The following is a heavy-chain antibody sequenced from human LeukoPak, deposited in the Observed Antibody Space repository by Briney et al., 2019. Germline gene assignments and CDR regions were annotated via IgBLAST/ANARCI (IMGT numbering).Heavy chain of an antibody. Sequence: SSETLSLTCAVYGGSFSGYYWSWIRQPPGKGLEWIGEINHSGSTNYNPSLKSRVTISVDTSKNQFSLKLSSVTAADTAVYYCARPSLRKKSWFDPWGQGTLVTVSS. V-gene: IGHV4-34*01. J-gene: IGHJ5*02. D-gene: IGHD1-14*01. CDR3: ARPSLRKKSWFDP. CDR1: GGSFSGYY. CDR2: INHSGST.